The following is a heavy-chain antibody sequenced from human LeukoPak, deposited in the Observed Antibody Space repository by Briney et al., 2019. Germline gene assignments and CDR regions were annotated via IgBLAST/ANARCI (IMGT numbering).Heavy chain of an antibody. CDR1: GYTFTSYD. CDR2: MNPNSGNT. Sequence: ASVKVSCKASGYTFTSYDINWVRQATGQGLEWMGWMNPNSGNTGYAQKFQGRVTMTRNTSISTAYMELSSLRSEDTAVYYCARTAYYDFWSGPNWFDPWGQGTLVTVSS. CDR3: ARTAYYDFWSGPNWFDP. D-gene: IGHD3-3*01. J-gene: IGHJ5*02. V-gene: IGHV1-8*01.